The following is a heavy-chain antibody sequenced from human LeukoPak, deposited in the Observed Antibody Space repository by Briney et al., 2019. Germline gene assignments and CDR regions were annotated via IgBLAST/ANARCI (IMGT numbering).Heavy chain of an antibody. D-gene: IGHD3-3*01. J-gene: IGHJ4*02. CDR3: ARDFRFLEDY. CDR2: ISSTGTT. Sequence: NTSGTLSLTCAVSGASIRNSNWWSWVRQPPGKGLEYIGQISSTGTTDYNPSLKSRVTISLDESKNQFSLKVPSVTAADTAVYYCARDFRFLEDYWGQGTLVTVSS. CDR1: GASIRNSNW. V-gene: IGHV4-4*02.